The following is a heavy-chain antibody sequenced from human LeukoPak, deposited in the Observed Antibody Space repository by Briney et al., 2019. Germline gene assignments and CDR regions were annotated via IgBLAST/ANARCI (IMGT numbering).Heavy chain of an antibody. V-gene: IGHV5-51*01. D-gene: IGHD6-13*01. Sequence: GESLKISCKGSGYSFTSYWIGWVRQMPGKGLEWMGITYPGISDTRYSPSFRGQITISTDKSINTAYLQWSSLKASDTAMYYCARQGNIAADFDYWGQGTLVTVSS. CDR3: ARQGNIAADFDY. J-gene: IGHJ4*02. CDR1: GYSFTSYW. CDR2: TYPGISDT.